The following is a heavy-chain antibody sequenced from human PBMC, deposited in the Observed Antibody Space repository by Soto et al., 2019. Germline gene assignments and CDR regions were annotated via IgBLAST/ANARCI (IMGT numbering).Heavy chain of an antibody. V-gene: IGHV3-30*18. J-gene: IGHJ6*02. CDR3: AKGPSWDYNGNSEYGMDV. D-gene: IGHD4-4*01. Sequence: GGSLRLSCAASGFTFSSYGMHWVRQAPGKGLEWVAVIFYDGSNKNYADSVKGRFTISRDNSKNTLYPQMNSLRAEDTAVYYCAKGPSWDYNGNSEYGMDVWGQGTTVTVSS. CDR2: IFYDGSNK. CDR1: GFTFSSYG.